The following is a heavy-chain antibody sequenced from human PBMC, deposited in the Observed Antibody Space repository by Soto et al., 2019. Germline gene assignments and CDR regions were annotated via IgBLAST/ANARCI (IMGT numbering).Heavy chain of an antibody. Sequence: QVQLVESGGGVVQPGRSLRLSCAASGFTFSSYAMHWVRQAPGKGLEWVAVISYDGSNKYYADSVKGRFTISRDNSKNTLYLQMNSLRAEDTAVYHCARRRRGYSYGYAYGMDVWGQGTTVTVSS. CDR1: GFTFSSYA. D-gene: IGHD5-18*01. CDR2: ISYDGSNK. V-gene: IGHV3-30-3*01. J-gene: IGHJ6*02. CDR3: ARRRRGYSYGYAYGMDV.